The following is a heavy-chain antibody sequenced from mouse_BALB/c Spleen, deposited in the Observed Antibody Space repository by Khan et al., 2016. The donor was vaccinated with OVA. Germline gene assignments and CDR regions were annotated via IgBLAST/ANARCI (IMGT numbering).Heavy chain of an antibody. CDR3: ARLAYYYDSEGFAY. J-gene: IGHJ3*01. CDR1: GFTFSTYG. V-gene: IGHV5-6*01. CDR2: ISTGGSYT. D-gene: IGHD1-1*01. Sequence: EVELVESGGDLVKPGGSLKLSCATSGFTFSTYGMSWIRQTPDKSLEWVVTISTGGSYTYYPDSVKGRFTITRDNAKNILYLQISRLKAEATPQFYCARLAYYYDSEGFAYWGQGTLVTVSA.